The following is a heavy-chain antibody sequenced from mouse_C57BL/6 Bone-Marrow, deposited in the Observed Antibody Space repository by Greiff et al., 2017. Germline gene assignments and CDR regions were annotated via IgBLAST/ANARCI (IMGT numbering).Heavy chain of an antibody. CDR3: AIYTPPNCYWYFDV. J-gene: IGHJ1*03. D-gene: IGHD4-1*01. CDR1: GYTFTSYW. CDR2: IHPSDSDT. V-gene: IGHV1-74*01. Sequence: QVQLQQPGAELVKPGASVKVSCKASGYTFTSYWMHWVKQRPGQGLEWIGRIHPSDSDTNYNQKFKGKATLTVDKSSSTAYMQLSSLISEDSAVYYCAIYTPPNCYWYFDVWGTGTTVTVSS.